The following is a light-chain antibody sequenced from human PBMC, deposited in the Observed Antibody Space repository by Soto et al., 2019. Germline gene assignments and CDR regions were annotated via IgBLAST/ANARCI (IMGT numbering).Light chain of an antibody. CDR2: DVS. CDR3: QQYRTSLPT. CDR1: QPISISY. V-gene: IGKV3-20*01. Sequence: EIVLTQSPGTLSLSPGDRATLSCRASQPISISYLAWYQQKVGQAPRLLIYDVSSRPKGTPDRFSGSGSGTDVSLTISRQEPEDFAVYYCQQYRTSLPTFGGGTKVEIK. J-gene: IGKJ4*02.